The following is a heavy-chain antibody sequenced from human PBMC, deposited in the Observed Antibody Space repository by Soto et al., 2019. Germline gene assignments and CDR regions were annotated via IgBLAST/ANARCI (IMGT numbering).Heavy chain of an antibody. J-gene: IGHJ4*02. D-gene: IGHD5-18*01. CDR1: GGSISSGGYS. V-gene: IGHV4-30-2*01. CDR2: IYHSGST. CDR3: ARDSLRQGYTYYFDY. Sequence: PSETLSLTCAVSGGSISSGGYSWSWIRQPPGKGLEWIGYIYHSGSTYYNPSLKSRVTISVDRSKNQFSLKLSSVTAADTAVYYCARDSLRQGYTYYFDYWGQGTLVTVSS.